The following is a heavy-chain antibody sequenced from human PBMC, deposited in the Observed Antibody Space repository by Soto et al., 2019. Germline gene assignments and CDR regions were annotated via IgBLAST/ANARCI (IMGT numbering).Heavy chain of an antibody. CDR3: ATWTWLVPFDY. D-gene: IGHD6-19*01. V-gene: IGHV1-3*01. CDR2: INAGNGYT. CDR1: GYTFTSYV. J-gene: IGHJ4*02. Sequence: QVQLVPSGAEVKKPGASVKVSCKASGYTFTSYVIHWVRQAPGQRLEWMGWINAGNGYTKYSQKFQGRVTITRDTSASTAYMELNSLRSEDTAVYYCATWTWLVPFDYWGQGTLVTVSS.